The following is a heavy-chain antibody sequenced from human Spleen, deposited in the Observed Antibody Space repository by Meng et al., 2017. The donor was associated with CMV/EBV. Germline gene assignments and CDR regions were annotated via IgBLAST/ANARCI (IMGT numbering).Heavy chain of an antibody. CDR2: IYYGGST. V-gene: IGHV4-39*07. J-gene: IGHJ5*02. D-gene: IGHD5-24*01. CDR1: GGSVDTSNYY. CDR3: AREYTLWHNYFDT. Sequence: SETLSLTCTVSGGSVDTSNYYWAWIRQPPGKALEWIGSIYYGGSTYSNPSLKSGVTISIDTSKNQFSLKLGSVTAADTAVYYCAREYTLWHNYFDTWGQGTPVTVSS.